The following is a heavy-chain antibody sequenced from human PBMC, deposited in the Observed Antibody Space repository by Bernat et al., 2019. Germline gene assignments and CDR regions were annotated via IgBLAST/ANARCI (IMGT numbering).Heavy chain of an antibody. CDR3: ARQLYDYIWGSYRQLGY. CDR2: IYYSGST. V-gene: IGHV4-39*01. CDR1: GGSISSSSYY. Sequence: QLQLQESSPGLVKPSETLSLTCTVSGGSISSSSYYWGWIRQPPGKGLEWIGSIYYSGSTYYNPSLKSRVTISVDTSKNQFSLKLSSVTAADTAVYYCARQLYDYIWGSYRQLGYWGQGTLVTVSS. D-gene: IGHD3-16*02. J-gene: IGHJ4*02.